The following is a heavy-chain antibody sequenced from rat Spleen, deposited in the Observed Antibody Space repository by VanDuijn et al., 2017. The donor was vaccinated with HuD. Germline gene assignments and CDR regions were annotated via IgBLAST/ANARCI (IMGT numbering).Heavy chain of an antibody. J-gene: IGHJ2*01. CDR1: GFTFSDYA. CDR2: IIYDGSST. D-gene: IGHD1-9*01. V-gene: IGHV5-17*01. Sequence: EVQLVESGGGLVQPGRSLKLSCAASGFTFSDYAMAWVRQAPKKGLEWVATIIYDGSSTYYRDSVRGRFTISSDNAKTTLYLQMDSLRSEDTATYYCTRHGYNSYFEYWGQGVMVTVSS. CDR3: TRHGYNSYFEY.